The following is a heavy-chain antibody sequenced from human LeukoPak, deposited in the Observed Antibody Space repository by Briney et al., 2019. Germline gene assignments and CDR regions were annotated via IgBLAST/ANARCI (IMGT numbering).Heavy chain of an antibody. CDR3: MAHYPYSRSYYALGNFDY. D-gene: IGHD1-26*01. Sequence: SETLSLTCTVSGGSISSSSYYWGWIRQPPEKGLGRIGSIYYSGSTYYNPSLKSRVTISADTSKNQFSLELSSVTAADTAVYYFMAHYPYSRSYYALGNFDYWGQGTLVTVSS. CDR1: GGSISSSSYY. J-gene: IGHJ4*02. CDR2: IYYSGST. V-gene: IGHV4-39*07.